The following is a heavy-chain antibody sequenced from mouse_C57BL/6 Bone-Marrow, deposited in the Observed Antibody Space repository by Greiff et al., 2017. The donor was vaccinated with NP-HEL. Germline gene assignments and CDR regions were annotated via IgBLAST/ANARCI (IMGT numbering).Heavy chain of an antibody. CDR1: GYSITSGYY. Sequence: DVQLQESGPGLVKPSQSLSLTCSVTGYSITSGYYWNWIRQFPGNKLEWMGYISYDGSNNYNPSLKNRISITRDTSKNQFFLKLNSVTTEDTATYYCARDRDYYWYFDVWGTGTTVTVSS. D-gene: IGHD2-4*01. V-gene: IGHV3-6*01. CDR3: ARDRDYYWYFDV. J-gene: IGHJ1*03. CDR2: ISYDGSN.